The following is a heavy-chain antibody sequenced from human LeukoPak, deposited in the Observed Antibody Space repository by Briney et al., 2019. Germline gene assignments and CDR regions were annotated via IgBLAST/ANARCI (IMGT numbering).Heavy chain of an antibody. V-gene: IGHV4-34*01. CDR3: ARDRRILYSPARSSWYFDL. J-gene: IGHJ2*01. CDR2: INHSGST. CDR1: GESFSGFY. Sequence: SETLSLTCAVYGESFSGFYWSWIRQPPGKGLEWIGEINHSGSTNYNPSLKSRVTMSVDTSKNQFSLTLSSVTAADTAVYYCARDRRILYSPARSSWYFDLWGRGTLVTVSS. D-gene: IGHD2-15*01.